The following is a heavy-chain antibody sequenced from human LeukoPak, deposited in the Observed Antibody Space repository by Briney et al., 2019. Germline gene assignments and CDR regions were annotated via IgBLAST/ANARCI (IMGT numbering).Heavy chain of an antibody. CDR2: IRYDGSNK. V-gene: IGHV3-30*02. CDR3: AKDLEYCSGGSCYFIGY. Sequence: GGSLRLSCAASGFTFSSYGMHWVRQAPGKGLEWVAFIRYDGSNKYYADSVKGRFTISRDNSKNTLYLQMNSLRAEDTAVYYCAKDLEYCSGGSCYFIGYWGQGTLVTVSS. D-gene: IGHD2-15*01. J-gene: IGHJ4*02. CDR1: GFTFSSYG.